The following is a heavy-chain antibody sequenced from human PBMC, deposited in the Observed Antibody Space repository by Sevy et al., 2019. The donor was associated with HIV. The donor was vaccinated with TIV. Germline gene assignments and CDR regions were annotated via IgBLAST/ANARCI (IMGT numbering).Heavy chain of an antibody. V-gene: IGHV1-69*13. J-gene: IGHJ3*02. D-gene: IGHD1-26*01. CDR3: ARGAGGSYGGAFDI. CDR1: GGTFSSYA. Sequence: ASVKVSCKASGGTFSSYAISWVRQAPGQGLEWMGGIIPIFGTANYAQKFQGRVTITADESTSTAYMELSSQRSEDTAVYYCARGAGGSYGGAFDIWGQGTMVTVSS. CDR2: IIPIFGTA.